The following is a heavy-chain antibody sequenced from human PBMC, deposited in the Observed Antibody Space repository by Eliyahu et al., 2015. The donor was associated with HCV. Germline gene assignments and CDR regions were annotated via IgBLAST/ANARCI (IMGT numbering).Heavy chain of an antibody. V-gene: IGHV3-9*01. Sequence: VQSGGASVQPGRSLRLSCTGSGFTFDDYAMHWVRQAPGEGLQWVSSISKKSGNIDYADSVKGRFTTSRDGAKRSLYLQMNSLRTDDSALYFCTRAFSHGYFDVWGQGALVTVTS. J-gene: IGHJ4*02. CDR1: GFTFDDYA. CDR3: TRAFSHGYFDV. CDR2: ISKKSGNI.